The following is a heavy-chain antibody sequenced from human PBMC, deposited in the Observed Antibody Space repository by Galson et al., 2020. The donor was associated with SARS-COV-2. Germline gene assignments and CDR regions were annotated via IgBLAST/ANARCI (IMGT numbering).Heavy chain of an antibody. Sequence: GGSLRLSCAASGFTFSSYWMSWVRQAPGKGLEWVANIKQDGSEKYYVASVKGRFTISRDNAKNSLYLQMNSLRAEDTAVYYCARTHYYDSSGYSYYFDYWGQGTLVTVSS. CDR3: ARTHYYDSSGYSYYFDY. J-gene: IGHJ4*02. V-gene: IGHV3-7*04. CDR1: GFTFSSYW. CDR2: IKQDGSEK. D-gene: IGHD3-22*01.